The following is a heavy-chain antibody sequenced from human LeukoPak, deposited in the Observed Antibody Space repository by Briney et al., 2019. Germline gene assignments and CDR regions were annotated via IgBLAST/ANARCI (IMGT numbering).Heavy chain of an antibody. CDR1: GFTFDDYG. D-gene: IGHD2-15*01. V-gene: IGHV4-34*01. J-gene: IGHJ4*02. CDR2: INHTGST. CDR3: ARGPDCSGGSCTDRPIDY. Sequence: GSLRLSCAASGFTFDDYGMSWVRQAPGMGLEWIGEINHTGSTNYNPSLKSRGIISLDTSQNQFSLKVTSVTAADTAVYYCARGPDCSGGSCTDRPIDYWGQGTLVTVSS.